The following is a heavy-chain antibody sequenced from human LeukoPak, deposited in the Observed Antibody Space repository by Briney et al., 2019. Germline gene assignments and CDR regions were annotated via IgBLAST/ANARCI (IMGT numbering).Heavy chain of an antibody. Sequence: GGSLRLSCAASGFTFSNYGMSWVRQAPGKGLEWVSGISGSGGSTYYADSVKGRFTISRDNSKNTLYLQMNSLRAEDTAVYYCAKDKSGYDLWGQGTLVTVSS. V-gene: IGHV3-23*01. D-gene: IGHD5-12*01. J-gene: IGHJ4*02. CDR1: GFTFSNYG. CDR3: AKDKSGYDL. CDR2: ISGSGGST.